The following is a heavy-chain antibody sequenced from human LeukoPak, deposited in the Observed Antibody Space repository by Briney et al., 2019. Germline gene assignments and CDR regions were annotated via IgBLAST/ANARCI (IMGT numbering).Heavy chain of an antibody. D-gene: IGHD1-26*01. CDR1: GYTSTNDG. J-gene: IGHJ6*02. Sequence: GASVKVSCKASGYTSTNDGISWVRQAPGQGLEWMGWIGGYSGKTKYVEKLQGRATMTTDTSTSTAYMELGSLRSDDTAVYYCARDRWSGATGDYHYYYGMDVWGQGTTVSVSS. CDR3: ARDRWSGATGDYHYYYGMDV. V-gene: IGHV1-18*01. CDR2: IGGYSGKT.